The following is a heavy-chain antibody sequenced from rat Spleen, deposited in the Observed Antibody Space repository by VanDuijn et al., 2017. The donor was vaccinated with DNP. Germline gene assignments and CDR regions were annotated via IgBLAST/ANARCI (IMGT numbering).Heavy chain of an antibody. V-gene: IGHV2-13*01. CDR3: TRESWGYVMDA. CDR2: IWGNGNI. D-gene: IGHD1-12*01. J-gene: IGHJ2*01. CDR1: GFSLNSYG. Sequence: QVQLKESGPGLVQPSQTLSLTCTVSGFSLNSYGVIWVRQPPGEGLEWMGGIWGNGNINYNSALKSRLTINRGTSKSQVFLKMNSLQTDDTAIYYCTRESWGYVMDAWGQGVMVTVSS.